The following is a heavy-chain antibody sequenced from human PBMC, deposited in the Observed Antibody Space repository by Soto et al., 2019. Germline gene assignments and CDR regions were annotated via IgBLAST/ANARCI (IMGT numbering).Heavy chain of an antibody. J-gene: IGHJ2*01. V-gene: IGHV4-59*01. CDR2: IYYSGST. D-gene: IGHD2-15*01. CDR3: AREEGVVVVAATRLRYFDL. CDR1: GGSISSYY. Sequence: SETLSLTCTVSGGSISSYYWSWIRQPPGTGQEWIGYIYYSGSTNYNPSLKSRVTISVDTSKNQFSLKLSSVTAADTAVYYCAREEGVVVVAATRLRYFDLWGRGTLVTVSS.